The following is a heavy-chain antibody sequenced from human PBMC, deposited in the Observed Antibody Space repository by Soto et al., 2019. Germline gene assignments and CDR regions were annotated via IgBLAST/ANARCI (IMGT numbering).Heavy chain of an antibody. V-gene: IGHV3-74*01. CDR1: GFTFSSYW. Sequence: GGSLRLSCAASGFTFSSYWMHWVRQAPGKGLVWVSRMNSDGSSITYADAVKGRFTSSRDSAKNTMYLQVHSLRAEDTAVYYFAREIATTGLYYFDYWGQGTLVTVSS. CDR2: MNSDGSSI. J-gene: IGHJ4*02. D-gene: IGHD6-13*01. CDR3: AREIATTGLYYFDY.